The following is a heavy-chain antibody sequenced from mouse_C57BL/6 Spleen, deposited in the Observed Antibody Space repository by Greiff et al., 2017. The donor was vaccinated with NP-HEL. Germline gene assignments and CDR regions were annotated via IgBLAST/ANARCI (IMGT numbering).Heavy chain of an antibody. CDR1: GYTFTSYW. V-gene: IGHV1-55*01. CDR2: IYPGSGST. J-gene: IGHJ2*01. Sequence: QVQLQQSGAELVKPGASVKMSCKASGYTFTSYWITWVKQRPGQGLEWIGDIYPGSGSTNYIEKFKSKATLTVDTSSSTAYMQLSSLTSEDSAVYYCARPTVVENYFDYWGQGTTLTVSS. D-gene: IGHD1-1*01. CDR3: ARPTVVENYFDY.